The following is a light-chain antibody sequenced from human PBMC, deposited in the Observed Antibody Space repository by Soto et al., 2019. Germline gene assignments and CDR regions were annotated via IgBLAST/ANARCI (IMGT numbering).Light chain of an antibody. CDR3: QQYESLPLT. CDR1: HDIAYY. V-gene: IGKV1-33*01. Sequence: DIQMTQSPSSLSASVGDRVTITCQASHDIAYYLNWFQQKPGKAPQVIIYDTSRLQVGVPPRFSGGGSGTGFTLTLSNLQPEDFATYFCQQYESLPLTFGGGTTVEI. J-gene: IGKJ4*01. CDR2: DTS.